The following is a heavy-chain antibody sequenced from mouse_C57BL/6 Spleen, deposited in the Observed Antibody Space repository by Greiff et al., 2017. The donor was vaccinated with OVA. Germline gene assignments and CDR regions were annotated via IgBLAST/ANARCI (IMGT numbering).Heavy chain of an antibody. V-gene: IGHV1-82*01. Sequence: VQLQQSGPELVKPGASVKISCKASGYAFSSSWMNWVKQRPGKGLEWIGRIYPGDGDTNYNGKFKGKATLTADKSSSTAYMQLSSLTSEDSAVYFCARPITTERYFDVWGTGTTVTVSS. D-gene: IGHD1-1*01. CDR2: IYPGDGDT. J-gene: IGHJ1*03. CDR3: ARPITTERYFDV. CDR1: GYAFSSSW.